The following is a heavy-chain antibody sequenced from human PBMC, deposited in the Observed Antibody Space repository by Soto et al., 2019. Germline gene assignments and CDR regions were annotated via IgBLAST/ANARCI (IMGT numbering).Heavy chain of an antibody. J-gene: IGHJ5*02. D-gene: IGHD3-10*01. CDR3: ARDRASELLWFGELSPGCWFDP. CDR1: GGSISSYY. CDR2: IYYSGST. V-gene: IGHV4-59*01. Sequence: PSETLSLTCTVSGGSISSYYWSWIRQPPGKGLEWIGYIYYSGSTNHNPSLKSRVTISVDTSKNQFSLKLSSVTAADTAVYYCARDRASELLWFGELSPGCWFDPWGQGTLVTVSS.